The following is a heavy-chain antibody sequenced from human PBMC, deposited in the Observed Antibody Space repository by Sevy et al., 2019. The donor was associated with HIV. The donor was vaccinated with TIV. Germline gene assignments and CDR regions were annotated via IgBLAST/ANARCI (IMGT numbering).Heavy chain of an antibody. CDR2: ISYSGST. Sequence: SETPSLTCTVSGGSISSSSYYWGWIRQPPGKGLEWIGSISYSGSTYYNPSLKSRVTISVDTSKNQFSLKLSSVTAADTAVYYCARHSSPQWELLPNFDYWGQGTLVTVSS. CDR1: GGSISSSSYY. J-gene: IGHJ4*02. D-gene: IGHD1-26*01. V-gene: IGHV4-39*01. CDR3: ARHSSPQWELLPNFDY.